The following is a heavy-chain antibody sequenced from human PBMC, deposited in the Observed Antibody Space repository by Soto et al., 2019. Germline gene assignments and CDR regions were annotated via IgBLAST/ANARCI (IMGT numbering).Heavy chain of an antibody. CDR3: ARLPSRHLVGY. J-gene: IGHJ4*02. CDR1: GSSINSSGYY. V-gene: IGHV4-39*01. D-gene: IGHD2-15*01. CDR2: MFYGVST. Sequence: SETLSLTCTVSGSSINSSGYYWGWIRQPPGKGLEWIGSMFYGVSTYYNPSLKSRVTVSVDTSKNQFSLNLRSVTAADTAVYYCARLPSRHLVGYWGQGTLVTVSS.